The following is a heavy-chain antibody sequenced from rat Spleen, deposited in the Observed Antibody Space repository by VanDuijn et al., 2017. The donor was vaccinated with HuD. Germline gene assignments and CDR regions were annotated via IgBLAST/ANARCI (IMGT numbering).Heavy chain of an antibody. CDR3: TREGGYYYSFDD. Sequence: QVQLKESGPGLVQPSQTLSLTCTVSGFSLNDNNVHWVRQPPGKGLEWLARMRYDGDTYYNSVVKSRLSISRDTSKNKVFLKMNSLQTDDTAIYYGTREGGYYYSFDDWGQGVMVTVSS. V-gene: IGHV2S30*01. D-gene: IGHD1-12*01. CDR2: MRYDGDT. CDR1: GFSLNDNN. J-gene: IGHJ2*01.